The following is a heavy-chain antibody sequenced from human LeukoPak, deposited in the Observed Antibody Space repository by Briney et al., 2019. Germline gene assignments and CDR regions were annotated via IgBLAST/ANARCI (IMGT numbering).Heavy chain of an antibody. D-gene: IGHD2-2*01. J-gene: IGHJ5*02. CDR2: IYYSRST. CDR3: ARGLTVVPAAIHVNWFDP. Sequence: PSETLSLTSTVSGGSISSGGYYWSWIRQHPGKGLEWIGYIYYSRSTYYNPSLKSRVTISVDTSKNQFSLKLSSVTAADTAVYYCARGLTVVPAAIHVNWFDPWGQGTLVTVSS. V-gene: IGHV4-31*03. CDR1: GGSISSGGYY.